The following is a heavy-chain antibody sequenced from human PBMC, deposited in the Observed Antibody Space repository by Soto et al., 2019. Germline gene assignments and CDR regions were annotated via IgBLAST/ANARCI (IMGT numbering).Heavy chain of an antibody. J-gene: IGHJ6*02. CDR3: ANDEYYILTGFPEYYYYGMDF. CDR1: GFTFSSYA. CDR2: ISGSGGRT. D-gene: IGHD3-9*01. Sequence: EGSLRLSCAASGFTFSSYAMSWVRQATGKGLEWGSAISGSGGRTYYADSVNGLFTISRDNSKNTLYLQMNSLRADDTAVYYCANDEYYILTGFPEYYYYGMDFWGQGTTVTVSS. V-gene: IGHV3-23*01.